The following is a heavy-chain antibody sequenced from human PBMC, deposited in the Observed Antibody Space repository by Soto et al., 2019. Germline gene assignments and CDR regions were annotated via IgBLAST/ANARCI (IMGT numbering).Heavy chain of an antibody. J-gene: IGHJ3*02. CDR1: GGSINSYY. V-gene: IGHV4-59*01. D-gene: IGHD6-19*01. CDR2: IYYSGST. Sequence: SETLSLTCTVSGGSINSYYWSWIRQPPGKGLEWIGYIYYSGSTNYNPSLKSRATISVETSKNQFTLKLSSVTAADTAVYYCARVPWQWLGGYAFDIWGQGTMVTVS. CDR3: ARVPWQWLGGYAFDI.